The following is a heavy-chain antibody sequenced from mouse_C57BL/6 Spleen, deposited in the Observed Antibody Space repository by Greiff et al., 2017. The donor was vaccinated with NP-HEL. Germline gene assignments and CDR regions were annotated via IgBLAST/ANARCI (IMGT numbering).Heavy chain of an antibody. CDR3: ARDSGSSNWYFDV. CDR2: ISDGGSYT. J-gene: IGHJ1*03. D-gene: IGHD1-1*01. V-gene: IGHV5-4*01. CDR1: GFTFSSYA. Sequence: EVQRVESGGGLVKPGGSLKLSCAASGFTFSSYAMSWVRQTPEKRLEWVATISDGGSYTYYPDNVKGRFPISRDNAKNNLYLQMSHLKSEDTAMYYCARDSGSSNWYFDVWGTGTTVTVSS.